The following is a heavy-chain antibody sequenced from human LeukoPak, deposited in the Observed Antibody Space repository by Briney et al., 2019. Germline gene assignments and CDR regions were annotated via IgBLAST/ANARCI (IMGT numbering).Heavy chain of an antibody. CDR3: AKVPLGDYLYYFDY. CDR2: ISGSGGST. Sequence: PGGSLRLSCAASGFTFSSYAMNWVRQAPGKGLEWVSAISGSGGSTYYADSVKGRFTISRDNSKNTLYLQMNSLRAEDTAVYYCAKVPLGDYLYYFDYWGQGTLVTVSS. V-gene: IGHV3-23*01. J-gene: IGHJ4*02. D-gene: IGHD4-17*01. CDR1: GFTFSSYA.